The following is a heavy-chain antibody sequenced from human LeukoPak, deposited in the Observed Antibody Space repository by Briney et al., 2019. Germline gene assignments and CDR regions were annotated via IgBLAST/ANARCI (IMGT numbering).Heavy chain of an antibody. CDR1: GYTFTGYY. CDR2: INPSGGST. CDR3: ARDSPGIVVVPAAPSDY. J-gene: IGHJ4*02. V-gene: IGHV1-46*01. Sequence: ASVKVSCKASGYTFTGYYMHWVRQAPGQGLEWMGRINPSGGSTSYAQKFQGRVTMTRDTSTSTVYMELSSLRSEDTAMYYCARDSPGIVVVPAAPSDYWGQGTLVTVSS. D-gene: IGHD2-2*01.